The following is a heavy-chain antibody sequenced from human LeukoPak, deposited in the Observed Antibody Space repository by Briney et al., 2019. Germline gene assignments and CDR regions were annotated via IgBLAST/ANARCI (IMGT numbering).Heavy chain of an antibody. J-gene: IGHJ4*02. Sequence: GESLKISCKASGYSFTSYWIVWVRQTPGKGLEWMGIVYPGDSDTRYNPSFQGQVTISADKSTATAYLHLSDLKASDTAIYYCGRHMNNLQLWLDYWGQGTVVTVPS. V-gene: IGHV5-51*01. D-gene: IGHD1/OR15-1a*01. CDR1: GYSFTSYW. CDR2: VYPGDSDT. CDR3: GRHMNNLQLWLDY.